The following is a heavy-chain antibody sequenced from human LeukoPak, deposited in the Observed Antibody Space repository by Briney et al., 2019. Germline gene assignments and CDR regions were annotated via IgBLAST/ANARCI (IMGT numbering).Heavy chain of an antibody. CDR2: INHSGST. V-gene: IGHV4-34*01. Sequence: SETLSLTCAVYGGSFSGYYWSWIRQPPGKGLEWIGEINHSGSTNYNPSLKSRVTISVDTSKNQFSLKLSSVTAADTAVYYCARDDSSGYFFDYWGQGTLVTVSS. D-gene: IGHD3-22*01. J-gene: IGHJ4*02. CDR3: ARDDSSGYFFDY. CDR1: GGSFSGYY.